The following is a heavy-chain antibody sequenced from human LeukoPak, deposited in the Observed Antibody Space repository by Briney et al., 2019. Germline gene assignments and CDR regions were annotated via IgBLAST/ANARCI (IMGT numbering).Heavy chain of an antibody. V-gene: IGHV3-30*04. J-gene: IGHJ4*02. CDR3: ARGVPYDSWSGPHYSDY. D-gene: IGHD3-3*01. Sequence: GRSLRLSCAASGFTFSSYAMHWVRQAPGKGLEWVAVISYDGSNKYYADSVKGRFTISRDNSKNTLYLQMNSLRAEDTAVYYCARGVPYDSWSGPHYSDYWGQGTLVTVFS. CDR1: GFTFSSYA. CDR2: ISYDGSNK.